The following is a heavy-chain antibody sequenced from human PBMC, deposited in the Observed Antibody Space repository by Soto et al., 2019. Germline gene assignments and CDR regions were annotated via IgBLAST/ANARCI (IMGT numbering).Heavy chain of an antibody. V-gene: IGHV4-59*01. D-gene: IGHD6-19*01. CDR1: GGSISSYY. J-gene: IGHJ4*02. CDR2: IYYSGST. CDR3: ARAGGYSSSVDY. Sequence: SETLSLTCTVSGGSISSYYWSWIRQPPGKGLEWIGYIYYSGSTNYNPSLKSRVTISVDTSKNQFSLKLSSVTAADTAVYYCARAGGYSSSVDYWGKGTLVTVSS.